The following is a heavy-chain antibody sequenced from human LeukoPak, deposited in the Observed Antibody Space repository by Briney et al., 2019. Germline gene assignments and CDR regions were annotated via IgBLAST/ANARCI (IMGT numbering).Heavy chain of an antibody. Sequence: GASVKVSCKASGYTFTGYYMHWVRQAPGQGLEWMGWINPNSGGTNYAQKFQGRVTMTRDTSISTAYMEPSSLRSEDTAVYYCARGGYSSSWYVYYYMDVWGKGATVTVSS. CDR1: GYTFTGYY. CDR3: ARGGYSSSWYVYYYMDV. J-gene: IGHJ6*03. V-gene: IGHV1-2*02. CDR2: INPNSGGT. D-gene: IGHD6-13*01.